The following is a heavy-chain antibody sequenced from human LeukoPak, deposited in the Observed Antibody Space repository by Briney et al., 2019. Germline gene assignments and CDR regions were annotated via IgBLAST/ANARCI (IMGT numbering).Heavy chain of an antibody. Sequence: ASVKVSCKASGGTFSSYAISWVRQAPGQGLEWMGWINTYNDNTNSAQTLQGRLTMTTDTSTSTAYMDLRSLSSDDTATYYCARDNYDSGGAFDIWGQGTMVTVSS. CDR3: ARDNYDSGGAFDI. D-gene: IGHD3-10*01. CDR2: INTYNDNT. CDR1: GGTFSSYA. V-gene: IGHV1-18*01. J-gene: IGHJ3*02.